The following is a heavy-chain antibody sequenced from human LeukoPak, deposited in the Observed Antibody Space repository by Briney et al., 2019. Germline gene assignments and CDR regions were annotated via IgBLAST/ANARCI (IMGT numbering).Heavy chain of an antibody. CDR1: GFTVSVYY. CDR2: VSNDGRNT. V-gene: IGHV3-74*01. J-gene: IGHJ4*02. Sequence: GGSLRLSCAVSGFTVSVYYMHWVRHAPGKGLVWVSRVSNDGRNTTYADSVKGRFTISRDNAKNTLYLQVDSLRAEDTAIYYCARDMATAALYYWGQGTLVTVSS. CDR3: ARDMATAALYY. D-gene: IGHD5-24*01.